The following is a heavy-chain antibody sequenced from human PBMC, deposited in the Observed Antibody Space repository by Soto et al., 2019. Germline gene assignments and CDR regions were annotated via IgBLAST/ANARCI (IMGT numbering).Heavy chain of an antibody. CDR2: IYYSGST. V-gene: IGHV4-34*01. CDR1: GGFFINYY. D-gene: IGHD3-16*01. CDR3: ASPTLGAFDI. J-gene: IGHJ3*02. Sequence: ETLSLTCTVYGGFFINYYWGWIRQPPGKGLEWIGSIYYSGSTSYNSSLTSRATISRDTSKNQFSLRLSSVTAADTAVYYCASPTLGAFDIWGQGTMVTVSS.